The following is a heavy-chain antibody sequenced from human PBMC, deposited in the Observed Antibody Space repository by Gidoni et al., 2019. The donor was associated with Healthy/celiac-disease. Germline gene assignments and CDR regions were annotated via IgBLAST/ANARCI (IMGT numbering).Heavy chain of an antibody. CDR3: TSPRATVTFMSFDY. V-gene: IGHV3-73*02. D-gene: IGHD4-17*01. CDR1: GFTFSGSA. Sequence: EVQLVESGGGLVQPGGSLKLSCAASGFTFSGSAMHWVRQASGKGLEWVGRIRSKANSYATAYAASVKGRFTISRDDSKNTAYLQMNSLKTEDTAVYYCTSPRATVTFMSFDYWGQGTLVTVSS. J-gene: IGHJ4*02. CDR2: IRSKANSYAT.